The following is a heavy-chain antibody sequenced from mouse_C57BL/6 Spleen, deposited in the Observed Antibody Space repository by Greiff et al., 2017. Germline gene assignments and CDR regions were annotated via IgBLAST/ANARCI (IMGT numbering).Heavy chain of an antibody. CDR2: INYDGSST. V-gene: IGHV5-16*01. J-gene: IGHJ4*01. Sequence: EVMLVESEGGLAQPGSSMKLSCTASGFTFSDYYMAWVRQVPEKGLEWVANINYDGSSTYYLDSLKSRFIISRDNAKNILYLQMSSLKSEDTATYYCARARGDYYAMDYWGQGTSVTVSS. CDR1: GFTFSDYY. CDR3: ARARGDYYAMDY.